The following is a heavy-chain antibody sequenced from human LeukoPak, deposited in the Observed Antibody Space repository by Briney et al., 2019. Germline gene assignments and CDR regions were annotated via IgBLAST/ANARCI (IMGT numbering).Heavy chain of an antibody. CDR1: GGSISSSNW. Sequence: SSGTLSLTCAVSGGSISSSNWWSWVRQPPGKGLEWIGEIYHNGSTNYNPSLKSRVTISVDKSKNQFSLKLSSVTAADTAVYYCARWGYYYDGSGLDYWGQGTLVTVSS. D-gene: IGHD3-22*01. J-gene: IGHJ4*02. CDR3: ARWGYYYDGSGLDY. CDR2: IYHNGST. V-gene: IGHV4-4*02.